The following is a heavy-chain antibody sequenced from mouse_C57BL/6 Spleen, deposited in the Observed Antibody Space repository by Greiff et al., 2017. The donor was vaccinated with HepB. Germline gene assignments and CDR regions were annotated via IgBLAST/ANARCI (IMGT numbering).Heavy chain of an antibody. Sequence: VQLQQPGAELVRPGSSVKLSCKASGYTFTSYWMHWVKQRPIQGLEWIGNIDPSDSETHYNQKFKDKATLTVDKSSSTAYMLLSSLTSEDSAVYYCARQGVGWFAYWGQGTLVTVSA. D-gene: IGHD1-1*02. V-gene: IGHV1-52*01. J-gene: IGHJ3*01. CDR2: IDPSDSET. CDR3: ARQGVGWFAY. CDR1: GYTFTSYW.